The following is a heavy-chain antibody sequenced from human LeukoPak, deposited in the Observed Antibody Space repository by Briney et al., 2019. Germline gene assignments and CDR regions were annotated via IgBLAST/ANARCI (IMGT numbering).Heavy chain of an antibody. V-gene: IGHV4-31*03. CDR1: GGSISSGGYY. J-gene: IGHJ6*02. Sequence: PSETPSLTCTVSGGSISSGGYYWSWIRQHPGKGLEWIGYIYYSGSTYYNPSLKSRVTISVDTSKNQFSLKLSSVTAADTAVYYCARGVYYYYYGMDVWGQGTTATVSS. CDR3: ARGVYYYYYGMDV. CDR2: IYYSGST.